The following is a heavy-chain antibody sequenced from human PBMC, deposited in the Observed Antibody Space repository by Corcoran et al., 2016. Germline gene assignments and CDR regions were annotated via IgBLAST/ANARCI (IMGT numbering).Heavy chain of an antibody. CDR1: GDSISSYY. CDR2: IYYSGST. D-gene: IGHD3-10*01. V-gene: IGHV4-59*01. CDR3: AMSGRQGHYYYGMDV. Sequence: QVQLQQLGPGLVKPSETLSLAGNVSGDSISSYYWSWIRQPTGKGLEWMGYIYYSGSTNYNPSLKSRVTIAGDTSKNQSSLKLRSVTAADTAVYYCAMSGRQGHYYYGMDVWGQGTTVTVSS. J-gene: IGHJ6*02.